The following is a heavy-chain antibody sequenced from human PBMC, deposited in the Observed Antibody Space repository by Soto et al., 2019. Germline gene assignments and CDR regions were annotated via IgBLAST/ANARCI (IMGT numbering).Heavy chain of an antibody. V-gene: IGHV1-69*13. D-gene: IGHD2-2*01. CDR1: GGTFSSYA. CDR3: ARAVPSSFGFPPAYYFDS. Sequence: GASVKVSCKASGGTFSSYAISWVRQAPGQGLEWMGGIIPIFGTANYAQKFQGRVTITADESTSTAYMELSSLRSEDTAVYYCARAVPSSFGFPPAYYFDSRAQRSPVPVSS. CDR2: IIPIFGTA. J-gene: IGHJ4*02.